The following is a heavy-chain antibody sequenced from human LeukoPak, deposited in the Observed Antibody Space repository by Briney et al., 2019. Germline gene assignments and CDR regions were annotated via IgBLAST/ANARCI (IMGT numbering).Heavy chain of an antibody. CDR1: GFTFSSYA. J-gene: IGHJ3*02. D-gene: IGHD1-26*01. Sequence: TGGSLRLSCAASGFTFSSYAMSWVRQAPGKGLEWVSAISGSGGSTYYADSVKGRFTSSRDNSKNTLYLQMNSLRAEDTAVYYCAKDLGVVGATSGAFDIWGQGTMVTVSS. CDR2: ISGSGGST. CDR3: AKDLGVVGATSGAFDI. V-gene: IGHV3-23*01.